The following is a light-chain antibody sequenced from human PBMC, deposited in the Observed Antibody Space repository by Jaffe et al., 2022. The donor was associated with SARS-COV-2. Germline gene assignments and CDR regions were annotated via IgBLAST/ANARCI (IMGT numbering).Light chain of an antibody. J-gene: IGKJ1*01. CDR3: MQGTYWPRT. CDR1: QSLLYSDGNTY. CDR2: RVS. V-gene: IGKV2-30*01. Sequence: DVVMTQSPLSLPVTLGQPASISCRSSQSLLYSDGNTYLIWFQQRPGQSPRRLIYRVSNRDSGVPDRFSGSGSGTDFTLKISRVEAEDVGVYYCMQGTYWPRTFGQGTKVEIK.